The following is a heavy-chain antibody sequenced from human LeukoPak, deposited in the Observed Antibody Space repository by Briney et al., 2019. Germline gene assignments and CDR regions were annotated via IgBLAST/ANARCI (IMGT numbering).Heavy chain of an antibody. V-gene: IGHV3-23*01. CDR3: AGRDGYNEDPDAFDI. J-gene: IGHJ3*02. CDR2: ISGSGGST. Sequence: ETLSLTCTVSGVSISSSNSYWGWIRQPPGKGLEWVSAISGSGGSTYYADSVKGRFTISRDNSKNTLYLQMNSLRAEDTAVYYCAGRDGYNEDPDAFDIWGQGTMVTVSS. CDR1: GVSISSSNSY. D-gene: IGHD5-24*01.